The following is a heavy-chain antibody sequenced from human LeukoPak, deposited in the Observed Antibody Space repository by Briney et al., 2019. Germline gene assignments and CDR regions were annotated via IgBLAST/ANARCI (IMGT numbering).Heavy chain of an antibody. V-gene: IGHV4-59*01. CDR1: GGFISPYY. J-gene: IGHJ4*02. CDR2: IYYSGST. D-gene: IGHD3-22*01. Sequence: PSETLSLTCAVSGGFISPYYWSWIRQPPGKGLEWSGDIYYSGSTNYNPSLKSRVTISVDTSKNQLSLRLSSVTAADTAVYYCARYFASSGSLYYFDYWGQGTLVTVSS. CDR3: ARYFASSGSLYYFDY.